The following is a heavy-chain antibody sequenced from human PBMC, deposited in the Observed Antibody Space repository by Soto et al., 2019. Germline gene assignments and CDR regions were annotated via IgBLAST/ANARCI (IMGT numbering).Heavy chain of an antibody. CDR1: GFTFTWHW. CDR3: ARESGDYGKTGFDY. CDR2: INEDGSEK. Sequence: EVQLVESGGGLVQSGGSLRLSCAASGFTFTWHWMNWVRQAPGKGLEWVANINEDGSEKYYVDSVRGRFTISRDNAKKSLCLQMNSLGVEDTAVYFCARESGDYGKTGFDYWGQGTQVTVS. D-gene: IGHD4-17*01. V-gene: IGHV3-7*01. J-gene: IGHJ4*02.